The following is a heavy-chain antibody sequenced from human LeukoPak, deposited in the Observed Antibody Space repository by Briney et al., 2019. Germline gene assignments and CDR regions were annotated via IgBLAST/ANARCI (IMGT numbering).Heavy chain of an antibody. D-gene: IGHD6-19*01. V-gene: IGHV3-23*01. CDR2: ISGSGGST. J-gene: IGHJ6*02. CDR3: AKVLSPSPVAVAGTGGYHGMDV. Sequence: QTGGSLRLSCAASGFTFSSYAMSWVRQAPGKGLEWVSAISGSGGSTYYADSVKGRFTISRDNSKNTLYLQMNSLRAEDTAVYYCAKVLSPSPVAVAGTGGYHGMDVWGQGTTVTVSS. CDR1: GFTFSSYA.